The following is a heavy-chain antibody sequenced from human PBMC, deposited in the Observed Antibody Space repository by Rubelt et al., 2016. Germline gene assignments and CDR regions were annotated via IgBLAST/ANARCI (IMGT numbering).Heavy chain of an antibody. D-gene: IGHD6-13*01. Sequence: QVQLVQSGAEVKKPGSSVKVSCKASGGTFSSYAISWVRQAPGQGLEWMGGIIPIFGTANYAQTFQGRVTITADESTSTADRELISLRCEDTAGYYCARSQQLGWPRTAYYFDYWGQGTRVTVAS. CDR3: ARSQQLGWPRTAYYFDY. CDR2: IIPIFGTA. CDR1: GGTFSSYA. J-gene: IGHJ4*02. V-gene: IGHV1-69*01.